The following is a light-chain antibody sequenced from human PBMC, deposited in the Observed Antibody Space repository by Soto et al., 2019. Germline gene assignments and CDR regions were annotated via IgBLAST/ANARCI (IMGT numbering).Light chain of an antibody. CDR1: ENIIQY. V-gene: IGKV1-39*01. CDR3: QHSYTAPWT. CDR2: GAS. Sequence: DIQMTQSPSSLSASLGDRVTITCRASENIIQYLNRYQQKPGKVPRLLVYGASRLETGVPSRFSASGFGTEFTLTIRGLQSEDFATYYCQHSYTAPWTFGQGTKV. J-gene: IGKJ1*01.